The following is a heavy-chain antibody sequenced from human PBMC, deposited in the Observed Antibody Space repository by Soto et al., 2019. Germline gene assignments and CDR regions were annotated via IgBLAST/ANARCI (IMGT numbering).Heavy chain of an antibody. D-gene: IGHD3-3*01. Sequence: EVQLVESGGGLVKPGGSLRLSCAASGFTFSSYSMNWVRQAPGKGLEWVSSISSSSSYIYYADSVKGRFTISRDNAKNSLYLQMNSLRAEDTAVYYCARDHTYDFWSGYPKIMDVWGKGTTVTVSS. CDR1: GFTFSSYS. V-gene: IGHV3-21*01. CDR3: ARDHTYDFWSGYPKIMDV. J-gene: IGHJ6*04. CDR2: ISSSSSYI.